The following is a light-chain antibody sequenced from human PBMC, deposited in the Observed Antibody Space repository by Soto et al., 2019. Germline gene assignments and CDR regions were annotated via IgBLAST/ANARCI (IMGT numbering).Light chain of an antibody. CDR2: MAS. Sequence: DIQMTQSPSTLSASVGDRVTITCRASQSISNWLAWYQQRPGKAPKLLIYMASRLEGGVASRFSGSGSGTEFTLTISSLQPDDFATYYCQQYNTYSRTFGQWTKVEIK. CDR3: QQYNTYSRT. CDR1: QSISNW. V-gene: IGKV1-5*03. J-gene: IGKJ1*01.